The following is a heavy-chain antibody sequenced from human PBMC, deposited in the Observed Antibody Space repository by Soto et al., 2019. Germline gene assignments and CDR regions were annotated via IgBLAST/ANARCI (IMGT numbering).Heavy chain of an antibody. J-gene: IGHJ4*02. CDR3: ARAGTNMVQFDY. CDR1: GGSINSCF. V-gene: IGHV4-59*01. CDR2: IYYSGST. Sequence: PSETLSLTCTVSGGSINSCFWSWIRQSPGKGLEWIGHIYYSGSTSYSPSLKSRVSISVDTSKNQFSLEVHSVTAADTAVYYCARAGTNMVQFDYWGQGTLVTVSS. D-gene: IGHD3-10*01.